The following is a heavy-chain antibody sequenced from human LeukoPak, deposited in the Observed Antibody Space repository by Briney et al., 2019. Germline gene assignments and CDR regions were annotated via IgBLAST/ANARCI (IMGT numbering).Heavy chain of an antibody. D-gene: IGHD4-17*01. CDR3: AWRGDYVALDY. Sequence: SETLSLTCSVSGGPISNYYWSWIRQPPGKGLQWIGYIYYSGSTYYNPSLDSRVTISVDTSKNHFSLKLSSVTAADTAVYYCAWRGDYVALDYWGQGTLVTVSS. CDR1: GGPISNYY. J-gene: IGHJ4*02. CDR2: IYYSGST. V-gene: IGHV4-59*13.